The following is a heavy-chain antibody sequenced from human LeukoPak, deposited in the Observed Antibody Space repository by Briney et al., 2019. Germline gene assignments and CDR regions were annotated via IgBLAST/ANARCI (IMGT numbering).Heavy chain of an antibody. CDR2: FGGSGGTI. Sequence: GGSLRLSCAASGFTFSIYAMSWVRQAPGKGLEWVSHFGGSGGTIYYADSVKGRFTISRDNSKNTLYLQMNCLRAEDTAVYYCARSDCGGDCHLLDYWGQGTLVTVSS. J-gene: IGHJ4*02. CDR1: GFTFSIYA. V-gene: IGHV3-23*01. D-gene: IGHD2-21*02. CDR3: ARSDCGGDCHLLDY.